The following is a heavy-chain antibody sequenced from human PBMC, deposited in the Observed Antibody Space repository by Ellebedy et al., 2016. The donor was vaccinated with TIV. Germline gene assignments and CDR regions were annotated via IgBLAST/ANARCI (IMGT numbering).Heavy chain of an antibody. CDR3: ARSSSGSFPYYYYGMDV. CDR1: GYSFNSFW. Sequence: GESLKISXKGSGYSFNSFWIGWVRQMPGKGLEWMGIIYPGDSDTKYSPSFQGQVTLSADKSISTAYLQWSSLKASDTAMYYCARSSSGSFPYYYYGMDVWGQGTTVTVSS. D-gene: IGHD3-10*01. CDR2: IYPGDSDT. J-gene: IGHJ6*02. V-gene: IGHV5-51*01.